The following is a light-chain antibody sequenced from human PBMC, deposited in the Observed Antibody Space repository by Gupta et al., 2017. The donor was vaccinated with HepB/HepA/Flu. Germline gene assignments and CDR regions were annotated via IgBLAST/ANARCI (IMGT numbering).Light chain of an antibody. V-gene: IGLV3-1*01. J-gene: IGLJ2*01. CDR1: KWGDNY. CDR3: QARDSSTVV. Sequence: SFELTHPPSVSASPAQTAGITCSGDKWGDNYVSWYQQKPGQAPLLVVYQDTKRPSGIPERFSDSNSGNTATLSISGTQAKDEADYYSQARDSSTVVFGGGTKLTVL. CDR2: QDT.